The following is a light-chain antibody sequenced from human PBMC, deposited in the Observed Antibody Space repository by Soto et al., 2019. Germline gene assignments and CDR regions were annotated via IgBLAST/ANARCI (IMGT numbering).Light chain of an antibody. J-gene: IGKJ1*01. CDR3: QQYGRSPT. V-gene: IGKV3-20*01. CDR1: QSVSSNF. Sequence: ETVLTQSPGTLSLSPGERATLSCRASQSVSSNFVAWYQQTPGQAPRLLIYGASTRATGIPDRFSGSGSGTDFTLTISSREPEDFAVYYCQQYGRSPTFGQGTKVEIK. CDR2: GAS.